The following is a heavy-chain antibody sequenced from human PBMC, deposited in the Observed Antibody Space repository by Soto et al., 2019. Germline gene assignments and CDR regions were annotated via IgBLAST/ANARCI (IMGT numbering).Heavy chain of an antibody. CDR2: ISPDGSDV. CDR3: ACWGHTVPVAPSDFDR. J-gene: IGHJ4*02. D-gene: IGHD3-16*01. Sequence: GGSLRLSCAASGFPFTNYWMNWVRQTPGKGLMWVSRISPDGSDVGYADSVEGRFTVSRDNAKNTLYLQMHSLRAEDTAMYYCACWGHTVPVAPSDFDRWGPGTLVTVFS. CDR1: GFPFTNYW. V-gene: IGHV3-74*01.